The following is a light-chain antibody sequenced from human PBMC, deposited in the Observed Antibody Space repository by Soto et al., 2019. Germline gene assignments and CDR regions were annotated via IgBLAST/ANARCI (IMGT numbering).Light chain of an antibody. V-gene: IGLV2-14*01. J-gene: IGLJ1*01. CDR2: EVT. CDR3: GSFTSRSTFNYV. Sequence: QSALTQPASVSGSPGQSITISCTGTSSDIGGFNFVSWYQQHPGKAPKLLIYEVTDRPSGVSNRFSGSKSGNTASLTISGLQADDEADYYCGSFTSRSTFNYVFGTGTKLTVL. CDR1: SSDIGGFNF.